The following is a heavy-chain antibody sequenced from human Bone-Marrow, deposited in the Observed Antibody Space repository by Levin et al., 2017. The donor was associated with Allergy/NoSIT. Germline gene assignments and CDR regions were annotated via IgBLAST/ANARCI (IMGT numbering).Heavy chain of an antibody. CDR3: ARRRWGVGEFHYDH. CDR1: GYSFTDYW. CDR2: ISPGDSDT. J-gene: IGHJ4*02. Sequence: ASVKVSCQGSGYSFTDYWVGWVRQMPGKGLEWMGIISPGDSDTRYSQSFHGQVTLSADKSISTAYLHWSSLKASDTAIYYCARRRWGVGEFHYDHWGQGTVVTVSS. V-gene: IGHV5-51*01. D-gene: IGHD3-16*01.